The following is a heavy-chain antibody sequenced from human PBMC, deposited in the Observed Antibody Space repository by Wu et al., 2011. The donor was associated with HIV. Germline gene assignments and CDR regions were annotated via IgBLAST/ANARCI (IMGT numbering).Heavy chain of an antibody. CDR2: INPNSGGT. V-gene: IGHV1-2*02. Sequence: QVQLVQSGAEVKKPGASVKVSCKASGYTFTGYYMHWVRQAPGQGLEWMGWINPNSGGTNYAQKFQGRVTMTRDTSISTAYMELSRLRSDDTAVYYCARCNWERLDYYYYYMDVWGKGPRSPSP. CDR1: GYTFTGYY. D-gene: IGHD7-27*01. J-gene: IGHJ6*03. CDR3: ARCNWERLDYYYYYMDV.